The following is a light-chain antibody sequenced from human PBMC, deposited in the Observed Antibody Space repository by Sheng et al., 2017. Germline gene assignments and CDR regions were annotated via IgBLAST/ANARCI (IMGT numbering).Light chain of an antibody. CDR2: GAS. J-gene: IGKJ2*01. V-gene: IGKV3-20*01. Sequence: EIVLTQSPATLSLFPGEEATLYCRASQRVNSDDLAWYQQKPGQAPRLLIFGASTRATDIPDRFSGTGSGTDFTLTISRLEPEDFAVYYCQQYGSFPQTFGQGTKLQIK. CDR3: QQYGSFPQT. CDR1: QRVNSDD.